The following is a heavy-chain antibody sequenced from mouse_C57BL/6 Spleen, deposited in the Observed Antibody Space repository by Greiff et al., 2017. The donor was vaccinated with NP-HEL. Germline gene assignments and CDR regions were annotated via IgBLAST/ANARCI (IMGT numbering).Heavy chain of an antibody. CDR2: ISSGSSTI. Sequence: EVHLVESGGGLVKPGGSLKLSCAASGFTFSDYGMHWVRQAPEKGLEWVAYISSGSSTIYYADTVKGRFTISRDNAKNTLFLQMTSLRSEDTAMYYCARDYYDYEAWFAYWGQGTLVTVSA. D-gene: IGHD2-4*01. V-gene: IGHV5-17*01. J-gene: IGHJ3*01. CDR3: ARDYYDYEAWFAY. CDR1: GFTFSDYG.